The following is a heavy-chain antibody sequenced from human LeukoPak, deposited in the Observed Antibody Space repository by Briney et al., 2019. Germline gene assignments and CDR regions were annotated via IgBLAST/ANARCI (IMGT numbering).Heavy chain of an antibody. V-gene: IGHV4-39*01. CDR1: GGSISSSHYY. CDR3: ARHSYGTFDY. Sequence: PSETLSLTCTVSGGSISSSHYYWGWIRQPPGKGLEWIGSIYYSGNTYYNPSLKSRVTLSIDTSKNQFSLRLSSVTAADTAVYHCARHSYGTFDYWGQGTLVTVSS. CDR2: IYYSGNT. D-gene: IGHD5-18*01. J-gene: IGHJ4*02.